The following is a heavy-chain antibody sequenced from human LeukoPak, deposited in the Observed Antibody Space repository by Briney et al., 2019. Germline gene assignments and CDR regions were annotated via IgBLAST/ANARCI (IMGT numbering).Heavy chain of an antibody. Sequence: PSQTLSLTCTVSGDSISSGSYYWGWIRQPPGKGLEWIGSIYYSGNTYYNPSLKSRVTISVDTSKNQCSLKLSSVTAADTAVYYCARQERPLPALIKWFDPWGQGTLVTVSS. D-gene: IGHD2-2*01. CDR3: ARQERPLPALIKWFDP. J-gene: IGHJ5*02. V-gene: IGHV4-39*01. CDR1: GDSISSGSYY. CDR2: IYYSGNT.